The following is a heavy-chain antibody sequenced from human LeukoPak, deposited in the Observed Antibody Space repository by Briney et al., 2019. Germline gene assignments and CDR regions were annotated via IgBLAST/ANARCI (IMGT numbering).Heavy chain of an antibody. V-gene: IGHV4-61*01. Sequence: SETLSLTCTVSGGSVSSGSYYWSWIRQPPGKGLEWIGYIFHNGSTNYNPSLKSRLTLSLDTSKNQFSLKLNSVTAADTAVYYCARDGCSSTSCYSDYYYGMDVWGRGTTVTVSS. CDR2: IFHNGST. CDR1: GGSVSSGSYY. J-gene: IGHJ6*02. CDR3: ARDGCSSTSCYSDYYYGMDV. D-gene: IGHD2-2*01.